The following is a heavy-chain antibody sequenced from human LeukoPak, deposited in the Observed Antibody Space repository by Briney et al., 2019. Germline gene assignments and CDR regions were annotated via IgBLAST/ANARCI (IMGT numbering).Heavy chain of an antibody. Sequence: ASVNVSCKASGGTFSSYAIRWVRQAPGQGLEWMGGIIPIFGTANYAQKFQGRVTMTADESTSTAYMELSSLRAEDTAVYYCARDRGYSYGLAFDYWGQGTLVTVSS. CDR3: ARDRGYSYGLAFDY. V-gene: IGHV1-69*13. CDR2: IIPIFGTA. J-gene: IGHJ4*02. D-gene: IGHD5-18*01. CDR1: GGTFSSYA.